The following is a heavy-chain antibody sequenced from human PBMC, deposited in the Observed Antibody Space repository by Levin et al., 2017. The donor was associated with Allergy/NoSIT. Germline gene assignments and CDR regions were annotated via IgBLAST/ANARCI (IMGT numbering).Heavy chain of an antibody. CDR1: GFTFSSYA. CDR3: ARGGSALWWFDY. CDR2: ISYDGSNK. Sequence: GGSLRLSCAASGFTFSSYAMHWVRQAPGKGLEWVAVISYDGSNKYYADSVKGRFTISRDNSKNTLYLQMNSLRAEDTAVYYCARGGSALWWFDYWGQGTLVTVSS. D-gene: IGHD4/OR15-4a*01. V-gene: IGHV3-30-3*01. J-gene: IGHJ4*02.